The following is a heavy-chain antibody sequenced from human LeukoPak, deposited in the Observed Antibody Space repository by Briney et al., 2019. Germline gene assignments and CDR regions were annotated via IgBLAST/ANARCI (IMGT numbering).Heavy chain of an antibody. Sequence: GGYLRLSCTASGFTFSGYAMSWVRQAPGKGLEWVSAVVGGGGTTFYADSVKGRFTISRDNSKSTVYLRVNSLRAEDTAVYYCAKARLSTGWAYNDCWGQGTPVTVSS. V-gene: IGHV3-23*01. CDR1: GFTFSGYA. CDR2: VVGGGGTT. D-gene: IGHD2-8*02. CDR3: AKARLSTGWAYNDC. J-gene: IGHJ4*02.